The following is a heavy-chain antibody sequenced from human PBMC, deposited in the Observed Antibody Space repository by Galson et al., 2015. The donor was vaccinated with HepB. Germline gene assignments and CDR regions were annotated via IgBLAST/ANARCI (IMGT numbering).Heavy chain of an antibody. CDR3: TRGATGSTSPYFFDY. CDR1: GITFSDHY. Sequence: SLRLSCAASGITFSDHYMDWVRQAPGKGLEWIGRIRKKVDSYSTEYAASVKDRFTISRDDSKNSLYLHMDSLKTEDTAMYYCTRGATGSTSPYFFDYWGLGTLVTVSS. V-gene: IGHV3-72*01. CDR2: IRKKVDSYST. D-gene: IGHD3-10*01. J-gene: IGHJ4*02.